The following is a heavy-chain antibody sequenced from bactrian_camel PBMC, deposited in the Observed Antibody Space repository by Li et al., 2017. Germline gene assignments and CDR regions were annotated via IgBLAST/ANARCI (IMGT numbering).Heavy chain of an antibody. CDR2: FRYTFGRTT. V-gene: IGHV3-3*01. J-gene: IGHJ4*01. CDR1: GSTDSTDYC. Sequence: HVQLVESGGGSVQAGETVRLSCAASGSTDSTDYCMGWFRQAPGMEREQVAVFRYTFGRTTYYADSVKGRFTISRDDARNTVYLQMNSLKPEDTAMYYCVADPRAVGDCYTGASNWGQGTQVTVS. D-gene: IGHD3*01. CDR3: VADPRAVGDCYTGASN.